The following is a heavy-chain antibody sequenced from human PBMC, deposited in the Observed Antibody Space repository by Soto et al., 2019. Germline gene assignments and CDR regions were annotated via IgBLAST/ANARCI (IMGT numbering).Heavy chain of an antibody. Sequence: QVQLVQSGAEVKKPGASVKVSCKASGYTFTSYGISWVRQAPGQGLEWMGWISAYNGNTNYAQKLQGRVTMTTDTSTSAASMELRSLRSDATAVYYCARDRVAVATIRGGGNWFDPWGQGTLVTVSS. CDR1: GYTFTSYG. CDR3: ARDRVAVATIRGGGNWFDP. J-gene: IGHJ5*02. CDR2: ISAYNGNT. V-gene: IGHV1-18*01. D-gene: IGHD5-12*01.